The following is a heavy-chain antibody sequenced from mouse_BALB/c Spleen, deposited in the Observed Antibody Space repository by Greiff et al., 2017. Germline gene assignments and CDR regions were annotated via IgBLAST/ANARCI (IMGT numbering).Heavy chain of an antibody. Sequence: VQLQQSGPGLVKPSQSLSLTCTVTGYSITSDYAWNWIRQFPGNTLEWMGYISYSGSTSYNPSLKSRISITRDTSKNQFFLQLNSVTTEDTATYYCAKWLLSYYAMDYWGQGTSVTVSS. CDR3: AKWLLSYYAMDY. J-gene: IGHJ4*01. CDR2: ISYSGST. CDR1: GYSITSDYA. V-gene: IGHV3-2*02. D-gene: IGHD2-3*01.